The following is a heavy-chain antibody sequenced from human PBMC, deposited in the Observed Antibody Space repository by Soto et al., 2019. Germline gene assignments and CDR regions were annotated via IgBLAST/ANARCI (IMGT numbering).Heavy chain of an antibody. Sequence: QVQLQQWGAGLLKPSETLSLTCAVYGGSFSGYYWSWIRQPPGKGLEWIGEINHSGSTNYNPSVKTRVILSVDTSKNPFCLKLSSVTAAGTAVYYCARVSNYDFWSGYFSDRAVNWFDPWGQGTLVTVSS. CDR3: ARVSNYDFWSGYFSDRAVNWFDP. V-gene: IGHV4-34*01. J-gene: IGHJ5*02. CDR1: GGSFSGYY. D-gene: IGHD3-3*01. CDR2: INHSGST.